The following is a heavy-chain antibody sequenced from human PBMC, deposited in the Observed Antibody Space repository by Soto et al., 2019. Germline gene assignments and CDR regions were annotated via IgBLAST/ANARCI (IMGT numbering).Heavy chain of an antibody. D-gene: IGHD3-16*01. V-gene: IGHV1-18*01. CDR1: GYTFTSYG. CDR2: ISAYNGNT. J-gene: IGHJ4*02. Sequence: QVQLVQSGAEVKKPGASVKISCKASGYTFTSYGISWVRQAPGQGLEWMGWISAYNGNTNYAQKLQGRATITTNTCTSAAYMELRILRSDVTAVDYGARDPGFGSNYRGQGTLVTVSS. CDR3: ARDPGFGSNY.